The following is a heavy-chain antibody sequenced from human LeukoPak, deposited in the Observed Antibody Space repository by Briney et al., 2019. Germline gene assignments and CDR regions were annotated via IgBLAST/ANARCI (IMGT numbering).Heavy chain of an antibody. D-gene: IGHD3-10*01. CDR3: AKGLGYYDSGETYYYGMDV. CDR2: ISYDGDNK. Sequence: GRSPRLSCAASGFTFSTHGMHWGRQAPGKGLEWVAVISYDGDNKYADSVKGRFTISKDNSKNTLFLQMNSLRPEDTAVYYCAKGLGYYDSGETYYYGMDVWGQGTTVTVSS. CDR1: GFTFSTHG. V-gene: IGHV3-30*18. J-gene: IGHJ6*02.